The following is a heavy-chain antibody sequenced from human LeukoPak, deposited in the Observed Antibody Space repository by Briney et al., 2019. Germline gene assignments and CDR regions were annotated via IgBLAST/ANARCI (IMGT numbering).Heavy chain of an antibody. V-gene: IGHV1-69*13. J-gene: IGHJ3*02. CDR1: GGTFSSYA. CDR3: ARWTYYYDSSGPEGGAFDI. D-gene: IGHD3-22*01. Sequence: SVKVSRKASGGTFSSYAISWVRQAPGQGLEWMGGIIPIFGTANYAQKFQGRVTITADESTSTAYMELSSLRSEDTAVYYCARWTYYYDSSGPEGGAFDIWGQGTMVTVSS. CDR2: IIPIFGTA.